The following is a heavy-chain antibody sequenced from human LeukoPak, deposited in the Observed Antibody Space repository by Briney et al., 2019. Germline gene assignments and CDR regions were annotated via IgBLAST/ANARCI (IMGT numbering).Heavy chain of an antibody. Sequence: ASVKVSCKASGGTFSSYAISWVRQAPGQGLEWMGRIIPIFGTANYAQKFQGRVTITADKSTSTAYMELSSLRSEDTAVYYCARGITGTTPWRYWGQGTLVTVSS. V-gene: IGHV1-69*06. J-gene: IGHJ4*02. CDR2: IIPIFGTA. D-gene: IGHD1-7*01. CDR3: ARGITGTTPWRY. CDR1: GGTFSSYA.